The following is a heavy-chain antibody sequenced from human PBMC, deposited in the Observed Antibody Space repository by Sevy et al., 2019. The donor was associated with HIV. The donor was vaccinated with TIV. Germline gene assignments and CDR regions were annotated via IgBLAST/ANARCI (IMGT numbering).Heavy chain of an antibody. D-gene: IGHD5-12*01. CDR2: MNPNSGNT. CDR3: ARGRRDGYKNSRTAHDY. V-gene: IGHV1-8*01. J-gene: IGHJ4*02. Sequence: ASVKVSCKASGYTFTSYDINWVRQATGQGLEWMGWMNPNSGNTGYAQKFQGRVTMTRNTSISTDYKELGSLGSEDTAVYYCARGRRDGYKNSRTAHDYWGQGTLVTVSS. CDR1: GYTFTSYD.